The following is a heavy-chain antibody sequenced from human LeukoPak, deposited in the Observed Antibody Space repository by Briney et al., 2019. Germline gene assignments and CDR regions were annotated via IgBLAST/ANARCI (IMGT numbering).Heavy chain of an antibody. CDR1: QFTFSTYA. CDR3: TTGVVWQYYDILTGYPFDY. CDR2: IKSKTGGGTT. J-gene: IGHJ4*02. V-gene: IGHV3-15*01. D-gene: IGHD3-9*01. Sequence: GGSLRLSCAASQFTFSTYAINWVRQAPGKGLEWVGRIKSKTGGGTTDYAAPVKGRVTISRDDSKNTLYLQMSSLETEDTAVYYCTTGVVWQYYDILTGYPFDYGGQGTLVTVSS.